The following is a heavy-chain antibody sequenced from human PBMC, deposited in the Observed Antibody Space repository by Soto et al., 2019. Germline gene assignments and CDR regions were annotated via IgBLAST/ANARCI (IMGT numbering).Heavy chain of an antibody. CDR2: VKTRANGGTT. V-gene: IGHV3-15*01. CDR1: GLIFSDVW. D-gene: IGHD6-19*01. J-gene: IGHJ4*02. CDR3: ADIAVSHTGDY. Sequence: EVQLVESGGGLVKPGESLRLSCAASGLIFSDVWMNWVRQAPGTGLEWIGRVKTRANGGTTEYAAYVKGRFTISRNDSKNTLYLQRDSLKTEDTGVYYCADIAVSHTGDYCGRGTLVTVSS.